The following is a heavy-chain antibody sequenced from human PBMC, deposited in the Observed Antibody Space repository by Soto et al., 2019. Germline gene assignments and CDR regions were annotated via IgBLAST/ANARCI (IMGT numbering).Heavy chain of an antibody. J-gene: IGHJ4*02. V-gene: IGHV4-61*05. D-gene: IGHD5-12*01. Sequence: SETLSLTCTVSGGSISSSSYYWGWIRQPPGKGLEWIGYIYYSGSTNYNPSLKSRVTISVDTSKNQFSLKLSSVTAADTAVYYCARHINSGYGSFDYWGQGSLVTVSS. CDR1: GGSISSSSYY. CDR3: ARHINSGYGSFDY. CDR2: IYYSGST.